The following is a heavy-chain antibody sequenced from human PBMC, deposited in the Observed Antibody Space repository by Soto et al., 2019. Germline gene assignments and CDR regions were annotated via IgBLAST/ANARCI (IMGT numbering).Heavy chain of an antibody. CDR2: IHPSGST. J-gene: IGHJ5*02. Sequence: QAQLQQWGAGVLKPSETLSLTCAVYGESCSGYYCSWTRQPPGKGLEWIGEIHPSGSTYFYPSLRTRVTMSLDTSKHQFCLKLSSVTDADAAIYYCARGGDDSKVGRTWGQGTLVTVSS. CDR3: ARGGDDSKVGRT. CDR1: GESCSGYY. V-gene: IGHV4-34*02. D-gene: IGHD1-26*01.